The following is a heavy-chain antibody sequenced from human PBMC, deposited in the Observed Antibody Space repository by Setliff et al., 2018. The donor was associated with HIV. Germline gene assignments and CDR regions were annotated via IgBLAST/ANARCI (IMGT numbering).Heavy chain of an antibody. V-gene: IGHV4-39*07. J-gene: IGHJ2*01. CDR2: IYHSGRT. D-gene: IGHD6-6*01. Sequence: SETLSLTCTVSGGSISSNSYYWGWIRQPPGKGLEWIGSIYHSGRTYYNPSLKSRVTISVDTSKNRFSLKLSSVTAADTAVYYCAREYSSSSANWYFDLWGRGTLVTVSS. CDR1: GGSISSNSYY. CDR3: AREYSSSSANWYFDL.